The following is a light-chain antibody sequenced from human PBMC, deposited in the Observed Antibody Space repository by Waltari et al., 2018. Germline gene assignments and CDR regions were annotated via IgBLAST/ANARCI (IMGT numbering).Light chain of an antibody. CDR3: GTWDSSMSVGV. CDR2: EDG. V-gene: IGLV1-51*01. Sequence: QSVLTQPPSVSAASGQKVTISCSGSSPNIGKNYVSWYQEFPGTAPKLLIYEDGKRPAGCSGRVSGSKSGTSATLDIHGLQTGDEADYYCGTWDSSMSVGVLGGGTKVTVL. J-gene: IGLJ2*01. CDR1: SPNIGKNY.